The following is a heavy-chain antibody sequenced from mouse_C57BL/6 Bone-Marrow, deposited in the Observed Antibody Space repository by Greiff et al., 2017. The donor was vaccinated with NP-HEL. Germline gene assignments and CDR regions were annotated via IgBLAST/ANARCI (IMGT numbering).Heavy chain of an antibody. J-gene: IGHJ4*01. CDR1: GYAFSSYW. CDR3: ARGNAYYSNHAMDY. D-gene: IGHD2-5*01. CDR2: IYPGDGDT. V-gene: IGHV1-80*01. Sequence: QVQLQQSGAELVKPGASVKISCKASGYAFSSYWMNWVKQRPGKGLEWIGQIYPGDGDTNYNGKFKGKATLTADKSSSTAYMQLSSLTSEDSAVYFCARGNAYYSNHAMDYWGQGTSVTVSS.